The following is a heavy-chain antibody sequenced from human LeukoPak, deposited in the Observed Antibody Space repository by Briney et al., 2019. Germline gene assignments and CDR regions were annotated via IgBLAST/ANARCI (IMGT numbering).Heavy chain of an antibody. CDR2: ISTDGSST. CDR1: GFTFSIFW. D-gene: IGHD6-19*01. V-gene: IGHV3-74*01. CDR3: ARDPYSSGWWADY. J-gene: IGHJ4*02. Sequence: GGSLRLSCAASGFTFSIFWMHWVRQAPGKGLVWVSRISTDGSSTSYADSVKGRFTISRDNAKNTLYLQMNSLRAEDTAVYYCARDPYSSGWWADYWGQGTLVTVSS.